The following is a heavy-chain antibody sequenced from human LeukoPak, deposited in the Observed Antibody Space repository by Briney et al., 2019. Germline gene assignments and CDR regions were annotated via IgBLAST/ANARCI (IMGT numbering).Heavy chain of an antibody. CDR3: ARGKWELLSHYWCFDL. D-gene: IGHD1-26*01. V-gene: IGHV6-1*01. CDR1: GDSVSSNSAA. J-gene: IGHJ2*01. CDR2: TYYRSKWYN. Sequence: SQTLSLTCAISGDSVSSNSAAWNWVRQSPSRGLEWLGRTYYRSKWYNDYAVSVKSRITINPDTSKNQFSLQLNSVTPEDTAVYYCARGKWELLSHYWCFDLWGRGTLVTVSS.